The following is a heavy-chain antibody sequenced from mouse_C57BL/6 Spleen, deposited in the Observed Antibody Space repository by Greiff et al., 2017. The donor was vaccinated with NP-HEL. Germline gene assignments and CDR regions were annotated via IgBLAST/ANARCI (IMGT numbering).Heavy chain of an antibody. CDR3: TSTGDYGSFAY. J-gene: IGHJ3*01. CDR1: GYTFTDYE. Sequence: VQLQQSGAELVRPGASVTLSCKASGYTFTDYEMHWVKQTPVHGLEWIGAIDPETGGTAYNQKFKGKAILTADKSSSTAYMELRSLTSEDSAVYYCTSTGDYGSFAYWGQGTLVTVSA. CDR2: IDPETGGT. D-gene: IGHD2-4*01. V-gene: IGHV1-15*01.